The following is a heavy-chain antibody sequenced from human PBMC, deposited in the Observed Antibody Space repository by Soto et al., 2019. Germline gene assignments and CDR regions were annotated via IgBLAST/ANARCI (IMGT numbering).Heavy chain of an antibody. CDR3: ARCKLMATFDF. V-gene: IGHV4-39*01. Sequence: SETLSLTCTVSGASITTTGYYWACIRQPPGKGLEWIGSVYYTRDTYYGPSLKSRVNMSVDTSKDQFSLTLRSVSAADTALYFCARCKLMATFDFWARETWSPSPQ. J-gene: IGHJ4*02. D-gene: IGHD2-8*01. CDR2: VYYTRDT. CDR1: GASITTTGYY.